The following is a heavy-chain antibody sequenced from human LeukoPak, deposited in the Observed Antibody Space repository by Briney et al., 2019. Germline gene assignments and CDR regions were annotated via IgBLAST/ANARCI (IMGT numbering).Heavy chain of an antibody. V-gene: IGHV4-31*03. J-gene: IGHJ5*02. CDR3: AREQGCGTSSSLGCWFDP. D-gene: IGHD6-6*01. Sequence: SETLSLTCTVSGGSISSGGYSWSWIRQHPGKGLEWIGYIYYSGSTYYNPSLKSRVTISVDTSKNQFSLKLSSVTAADTAVYYCAREQGCGTSSSLGCWFDPWGQGTLVTVSS. CDR2: IYYSGST. CDR1: GGSISSGGYS.